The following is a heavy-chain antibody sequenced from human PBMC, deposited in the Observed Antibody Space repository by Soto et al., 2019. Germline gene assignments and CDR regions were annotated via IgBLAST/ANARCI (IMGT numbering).Heavy chain of an antibody. CDR3: ATHPPYGPLDH. CDR1: GGSITSSSNH. V-gene: IGHV4-39*01. Sequence: QLQLQESGPGLVKPSETLSLTCTVSGGSITSSSNHWGWIRQPPGKGLEWIGNIYYSENTHYNTSPKSRVTITVDASKNQFSLRLTSATAADRAVYYCATHPPYGPLDHWGQGTLVTVSS. J-gene: IGHJ4*02. CDR2: IYYSENT. D-gene: IGHD4-17*01.